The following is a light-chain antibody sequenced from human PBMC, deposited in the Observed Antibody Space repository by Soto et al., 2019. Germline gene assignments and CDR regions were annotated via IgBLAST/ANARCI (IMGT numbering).Light chain of an antibody. CDR1: QSVSSNY. CDR3: QQYGSSSWT. CDR2: GAS. J-gene: IGKJ1*01. Sequence: EIVLTQSSGTLSLSPGERATLSCRASQSVSSNYLAWYQQKPGQAPRPLIYGASSRATGIPDRFSGSGAGTDFTLTISRLESEDFAVYYCQQYGSSSWTFGQGTKVEIK. V-gene: IGKV3-20*01.